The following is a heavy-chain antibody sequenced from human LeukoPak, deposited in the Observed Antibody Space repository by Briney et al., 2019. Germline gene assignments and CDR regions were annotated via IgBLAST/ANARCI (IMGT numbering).Heavy chain of an antibody. CDR1: EFTFVRYA. Sequence: GRSLRLSSAVSEFTFVRYAMNWVRQVPGEGLEWVSYISSSSFKIGYADSVKGRFTISRDNSKNSLYLQMDSLRVEDTAVYYCVRDPSYGSSWYYYMDVWGKGTTVTVSS. D-gene: IGHD6-13*01. CDR2: ISSSSFKI. CDR3: VRDPSYGSSWYYYMDV. J-gene: IGHJ6*03. V-gene: IGHV3-48*04.